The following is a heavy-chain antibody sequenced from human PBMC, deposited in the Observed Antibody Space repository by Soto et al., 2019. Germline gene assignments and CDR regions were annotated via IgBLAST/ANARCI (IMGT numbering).Heavy chain of an antibody. D-gene: IGHD6-13*01. V-gene: IGHV3-23*01. CDR3: AYSSTPFDY. J-gene: IGHJ4*02. CDR1: GFTFSSYA. CDR2: ISGSGGST. Sequence: GESLKISCAASGFTFSSYAMSWVRQAPGKGLEWVSAISGSGGSTYYADSVKGRFTISRDNSKNTLYLQVNSLRAEDTAVYYCAYSSTPFDYWGQGTLVTSPQ.